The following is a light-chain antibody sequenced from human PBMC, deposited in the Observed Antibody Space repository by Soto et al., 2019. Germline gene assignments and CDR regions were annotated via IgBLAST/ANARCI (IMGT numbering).Light chain of an antibody. CDR3: SSYTSTSALAV. V-gene: IGLV2-14*01. CDR2: DVN. J-gene: IGLJ2*01. Sequence: QSALTQPASVSGSPRQSITISCTGTSSDVGGYNYVSWYQQHPGKVPKLMIYDVNNRPSGVSNRFSGSKSGNTASLTISGLQAEDEADYYCSSYTSTSALAVFGGGTKLTVL. CDR1: SSDVGGYNY.